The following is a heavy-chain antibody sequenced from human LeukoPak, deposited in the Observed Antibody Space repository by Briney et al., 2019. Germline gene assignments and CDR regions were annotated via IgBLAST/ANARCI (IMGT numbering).Heavy chain of an antibody. CDR2: INPSGGST. CDR1: GYTFTSYY. D-gene: IGHD3-3*01. Sequence: ASVKVSCKASGYTFTSYYMHWVRQAPGQGLEWMGIINPSGGSTSYAQKFQGRVTMTRDTCTSTVYMELSSLRSEDTAVYYCARGSVLRFLEWLSDGLDYWGQGTLVTVSS. J-gene: IGHJ4*02. V-gene: IGHV1-46*01. CDR3: ARGSVLRFLEWLSDGLDY.